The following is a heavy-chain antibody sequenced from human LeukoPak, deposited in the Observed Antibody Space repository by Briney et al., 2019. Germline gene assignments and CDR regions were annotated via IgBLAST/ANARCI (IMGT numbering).Heavy chain of an antibody. CDR3: ARVLGCSYGSGYFDY. CDR2: ISGSGGST. V-gene: IGHV3-23*01. J-gene: IGHJ4*02. Sequence: GGSLRLSCAASGFTSSIYAMTRVRQAPGKGLEWVSVISGSGGSTYYADSVKGRFTISRDNSKNTLYLQMNSLRAEDTAVYYCARVLGCSYGSGYFDYWGQGTLVTVSS. D-gene: IGHD5-18*01. CDR1: GFTSSIYA.